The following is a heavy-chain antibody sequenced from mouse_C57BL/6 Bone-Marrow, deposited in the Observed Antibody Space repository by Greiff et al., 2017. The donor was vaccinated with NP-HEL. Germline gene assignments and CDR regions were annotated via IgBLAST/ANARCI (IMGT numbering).Heavy chain of an antibody. V-gene: IGHV5-6*02. CDR1: GFTFSSYG. CDR2: ISSGGSYT. J-gene: IGHJ4*01. Sequence: EVMLVESGGDLVKPGGSLKLSCAASGFTFSSYGMSWVRQTPDKRLEWVATISSGGSYTYYPDSVKGRFTISRDNAKNTLYLQMSSLKSEDTAMYYCARRHYYGSSFHYYAMDYWGQGTSVTVSS. CDR3: ARRHYYGSSFHYYAMDY. D-gene: IGHD1-1*01.